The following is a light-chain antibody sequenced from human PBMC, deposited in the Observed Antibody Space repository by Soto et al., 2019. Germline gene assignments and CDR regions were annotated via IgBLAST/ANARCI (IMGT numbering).Light chain of an antibody. Sequence: QSALTQPPSASGSPGQSVAISCTGTSSDVGGYNYVSWYQQHPGKAPKLMIYEVNKRPSGVPDRFSGSKSGNTASLTVSGLRAEDEADYYCSSDAGSSNVFGTGTKLTVL. V-gene: IGLV2-8*01. CDR2: EVN. CDR3: SSDAGSSNV. CDR1: SSDVGGYNY. J-gene: IGLJ1*01.